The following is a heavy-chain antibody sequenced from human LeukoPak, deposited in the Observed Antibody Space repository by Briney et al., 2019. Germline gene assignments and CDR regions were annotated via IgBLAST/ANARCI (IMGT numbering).Heavy chain of an antibody. V-gene: IGHV3-7*01. J-gene: IGHJ4*02. Sequence: GGSLRLSCAASGFTFSGYWMSWVRQAPGKWLEWVANIKQDGSEKYYVDSVKGRFTISRDNAKNSLYLQMNSLRAEDTAVYYCATGIFGVVIIWGQGTLVTVSS. D-gene: IGHD3-3*01. CDR3: ATGIFGVVII. CDR1: GFTFSGYW. CDR2: IKQDGSEK.